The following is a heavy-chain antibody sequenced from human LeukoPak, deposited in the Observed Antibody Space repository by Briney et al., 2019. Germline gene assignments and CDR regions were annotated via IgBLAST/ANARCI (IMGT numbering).Heavy chain of an antibody. CDR2: ISTSGGST. J-gene: IGHJ5*02. Sequence: PGGSLRLSCAASGFIFSSYAMSWVRQAPGKGLEWVSAISTSGGSTYYADSVKGRFTISRDNSKNTLYLQMNSLRAEDTAVYYCASTTPYYYDSSGYYRRFDPWGQGTLVTVSS. V-gene: IGHV3-23*01. CDR3: ASTTPYYYDSSGYYRRFDP. CDR1: GFIFSSYA. D-gene: IGHD3-22*01.